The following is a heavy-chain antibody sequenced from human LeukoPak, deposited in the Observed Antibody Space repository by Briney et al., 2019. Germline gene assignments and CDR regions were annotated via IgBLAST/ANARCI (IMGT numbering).Heavy chain of an antibody. J-gene: IGHJ4*01. D-gene: IGHD3-16*02. CDR3: ARGGTTYFDSVWGGYRFTDFDS. CDR2: INPNSGYT. CDR1: GYTFTSYG. Sequence: ASVKVSCKASGYTFTSYGISWVRQATGQGLEWMGWINPNSGYTGNAQKFQGRVTLTRDTSMNTAYLELSSLRSDDTAVYYCARGGTTYFDSVWGGYRFTDFDSWGQGTLVTVSS. V-gene: IGHV1-8*02.